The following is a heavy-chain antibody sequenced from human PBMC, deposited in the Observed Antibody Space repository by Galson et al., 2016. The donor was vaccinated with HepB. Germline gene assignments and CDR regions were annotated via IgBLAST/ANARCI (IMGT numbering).Heavy chain of an antibody. CDR3: AKSPFYYGSGSHGPNYHGIDV. D-gene: IGHD3-10*01. CDR2: ISPDGSNK. V-gene: IGHV3-30*09. CDR1: GFTFRTYA. J-gene: IGHJ6*02. Sequence: SLRLSCAASGFTFRTYAMHWVRQAPGKGLEWVAVISPDGSNKYYSDSVKGRFAPSRDNAKDTLYLQMSSLRPEDTAVYYCAKSPFYYGSGSHGPNYHGIDVWGQGTTVTVSS.